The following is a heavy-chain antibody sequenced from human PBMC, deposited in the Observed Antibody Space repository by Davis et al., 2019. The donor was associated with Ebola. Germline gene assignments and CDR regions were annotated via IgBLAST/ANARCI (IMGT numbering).Heavy chain of an antibody. CDR1: GFSVSSNY. Sequence: GESLKISCAASGFSVSSNYMSWVRQAPGKGLEWVSVIYSGGTTYYADSVKGRFTISRDNSKNTLNLQMNSLRAEDTAVYYCAKSRIAAAVLQHFDYWGQGTLVTVSS. CDR2: IYSGGTT. D-gene: IGHD6-13*01. CDR3: AKSRIAAAVLQHFDY. J-gene: IGHJ4*02. V-gene: IGHV3-53*01.